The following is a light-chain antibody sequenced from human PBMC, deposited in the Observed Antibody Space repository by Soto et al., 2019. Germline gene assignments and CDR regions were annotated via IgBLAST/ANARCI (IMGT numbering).Light chain of an antibody. V-gene: IGKV1-39*01. CDR3: QQSYSTSSIT. J-gene: IGKJ5*01. CDR2: AAS. CDR1: QSISSY. Sequence: DIQMTQSPSSLSASVGDRVTITCRASQSISSYLNWYQQKPGKAPKLLMYAASSLQSGVPSRFSGSGSGTDFTLTISSLQPEDFATYYCQQSYSTSSITFGQGTRLEIK.